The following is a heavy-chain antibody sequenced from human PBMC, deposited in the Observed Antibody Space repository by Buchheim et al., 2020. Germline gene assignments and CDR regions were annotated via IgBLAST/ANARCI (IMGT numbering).Heavy chain of an antibody. J-gene: IGHJ6*02. CDR1: GFTFSSYD. D-gene: IGHD6-19*01. CDR2: ISSCGSTI. Sequence: EVQLVESGGGLVQTGGSLRLSCAASGFTFSSYDMNWVRQAPGKGLEWVSYISSCGSTIYYAHSVKGRFTISRDNAKNSLYLQMNSLRAEDTAVYYCAMAVASTHYYYYGMDVWGQGTT. CDR3: AMAVASTHYYYYGMDV. V-gene: IGHV3-48*03.